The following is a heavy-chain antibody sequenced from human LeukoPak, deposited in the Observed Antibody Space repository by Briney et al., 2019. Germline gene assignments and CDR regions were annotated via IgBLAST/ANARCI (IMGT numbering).Heavy chain of an antibody. CDR1: GYTFTSYD. D-gene: IGHD2-15*01. CDR2: MNPNSGNT. CDR3: ARVYRRCSGGSCYSDWFDP. Sequence: GASVKVSCKASGYTFTSYDINWVRQATGQGLEWMGWMNPNSGNTGYAQKFQGRVTMTRNTSISTAYMELNSLRSEDTAVYYCARVYRRCSGGSCYSDWFDPWGQGTLVTVSS. V-gene: IGHV1-8*01. J-gene: IGHJ5*02.